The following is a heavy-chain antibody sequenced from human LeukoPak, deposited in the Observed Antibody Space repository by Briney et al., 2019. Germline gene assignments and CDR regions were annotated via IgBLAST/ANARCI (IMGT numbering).Heavy chain of an antibody. CDR3: ARERVAATRGGSDY. D-gene: IGHD2-15*01. J-gene: IGHJ4*02. V-gene: IGHV4-59*12. CDR1: GGSISNYY. Sequence: PSETLSPTCTVSGGSISNYYWSWIRQPPGKGLEWIGYIYYSGSNKYNPSLKRRITISVETSKKQFSLKLSSVTAADTAVYYCARERVAATRGGSDYWGQGTLVTVSS. CDR2: IYYSGSN.